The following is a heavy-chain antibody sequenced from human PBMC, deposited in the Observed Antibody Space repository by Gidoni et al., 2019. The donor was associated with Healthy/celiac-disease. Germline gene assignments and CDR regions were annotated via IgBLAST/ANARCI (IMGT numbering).Heavy chain of an antibody. V-gene: IGHV3-53*01. J-gene: IGHJ6*02. CDR1: GFTVSTNY. CDR3: ARDGGHYGDYDSYYYYGMDV. D-gene: IGHD4-17*01. CDR2: IYSGGST. Sequence: EVQLVESGGGLIQPGGSLSLSCEASGFTVSTNYLRWVRQAPGKGLEWVSVIYSGGSTYYADSVKGRFTISRDNSKNTLYLQMNSLRAEDTAVYYCARDGGHYGDYDSYYYYGMDVWGQGTTVTVSS.